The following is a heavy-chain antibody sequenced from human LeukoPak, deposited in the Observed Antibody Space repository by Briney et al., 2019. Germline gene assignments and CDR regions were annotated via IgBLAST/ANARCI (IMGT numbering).Heavy chain of an antibody. D-gene: IGHD3-10*01. CDR3: ARKMVRGVLTSGNWFDP. V-gene: IGHV1-2*02. J-gene: IGHJ5*02. CDR1: GYTFTSYY. Sequence: GASLKVSCKASGYTFTSYYMHWVRQAPGQGLERMGWIHPNSGGTNYAQKFQGGVTMTRDTSITTTYMELSRLTSDDTAVYYCARKMVRGVLTSGNWFDPWGQGTLVTVSS. CDR2: IHPNSGGT.